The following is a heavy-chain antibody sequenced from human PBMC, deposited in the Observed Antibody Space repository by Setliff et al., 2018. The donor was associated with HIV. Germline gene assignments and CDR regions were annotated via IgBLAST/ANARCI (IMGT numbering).Heavy chain of an antibody. J-gene: IGHJ4*02. V-gene: IGHV3-7*01. CDR1: GFTFSNYW. CDR3: ARDGTKVGPSSFDF. Sequence: GGSLRLSCAASGFTFSNYWMNWVRQAPGKGLEWVAKIKEDGSEKYYVDSVKGRFTISRDNAKNSLYLQMNSLRAEDTAVYYCARDGTKVGPSSFDFWGQGSLVTVSS. D-gene: IGHD6-19*01. CDR2: IKEDGSEK.